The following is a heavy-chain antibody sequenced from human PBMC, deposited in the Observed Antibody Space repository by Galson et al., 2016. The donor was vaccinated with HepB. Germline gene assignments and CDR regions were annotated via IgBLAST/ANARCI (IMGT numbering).Heavy chain of an antibody. Sequence: SVKVSCKASGYTFTTSGISWVRQAPGQGLEWMGWISTYSGNTKYAQKFQGGLTLTTDSSTTTAYMELRSLRFDDTALYYYARDVQYRFDSWGQGTLVTVSS. CDR2: ISTYSGNT. J-gene: IGHJ4*02. CDR1: GYTFTTSG. D-gene: IGHD2/OR15-2a*01. CDR3: ARDVQYRFDS. V-gene: IGHV1-18*01.